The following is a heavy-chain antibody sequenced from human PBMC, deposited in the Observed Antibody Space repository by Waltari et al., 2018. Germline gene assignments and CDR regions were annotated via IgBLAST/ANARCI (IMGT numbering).Heavy chain of an antibody. D-gene: IGHD2-21*02. CDR3: ARGRPYGGNSGVH. CDR2: LNPSRGNT. J-gene: IGHJ4*02. V-gene: IGHV1-46*01. CDR1: GYTFTSFY. Sequence: QVQLVQSGAEVKKPGASVKVSCKASGYTFTSFYIHWVRQAPGQGLEWMGILNPSRGNTSHAQKFQGRVTMTRDTSTGLVYMELNSLGSDDTAVYFFARGRPYGGNSGVHLGQGTLGTVPS.